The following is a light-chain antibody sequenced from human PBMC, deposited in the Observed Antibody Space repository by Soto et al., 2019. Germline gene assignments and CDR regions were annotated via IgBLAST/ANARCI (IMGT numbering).Light chain of an antibody. CDR1: QSVSSN. CDR2: GAS. V-gene: IGKV3-15*01. Sequence: EIMMTQSPATLSVSPGERTTLSCRASQSVSSNLAWYPQKPGQAPRLLIYGASIRAPGIPARFSGSASGTEFTLTISSLQSEDFAVYYCQQYNNWPRTFGKGTKVEIK. J-gene: IGKJ1*01. CDR3: QQYNNWPRT.